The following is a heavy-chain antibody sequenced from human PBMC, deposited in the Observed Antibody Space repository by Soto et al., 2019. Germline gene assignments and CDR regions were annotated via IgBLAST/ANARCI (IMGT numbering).Heavy chain of an antibody. Sequence: GGSLRLSCEASGFTFSRYAMMWVRQAPGKGLECVSGIYGSGRGIEYADSVKGRFTIYRDNSKDTVYLQMNSLRADDTAVYYCAKEFEGFPDHWGQGSLVTVSS. V-gene: IGHV3-23*05. D-gene: IGHD3-9*01. J-gene: IGHJ4*02. CDR3: AKEFEGFPDH. CDR2: IYGSGRGI. CDR1: GFTFSRYA.